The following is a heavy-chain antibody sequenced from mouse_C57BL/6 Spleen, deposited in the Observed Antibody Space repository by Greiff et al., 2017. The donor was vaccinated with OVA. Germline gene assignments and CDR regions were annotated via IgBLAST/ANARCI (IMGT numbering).Heavy chain of an antibody. Sequence: EVQLVESGGGLVKPGGSLKLSCAASGFTFSSYAMSWVRQTPEKRLEWVATISDGGSYTYDPDNVKGRFTISRDNAKNNLYLQMSHLKSEDTAMYYCARERPYFDVWGTGTTVTVSS. CDR1: GFTFSSYA. J-gene: IGHJ1*03. CDR3: ARERPYFDV. V-gene: IGHV5-4*01. CDR2: ISDGGSYT.